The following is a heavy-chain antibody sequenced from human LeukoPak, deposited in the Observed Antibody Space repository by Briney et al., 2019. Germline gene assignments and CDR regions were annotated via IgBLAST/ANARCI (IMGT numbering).Heavy chain of an antibody. J-gene: IGHJ4*02. CDR3: ARLRRAPWYFDY. CDR2: IWYDGSNK. CDR1: GFTFSSYG. V-gene: IGHV3-33*01. D-gene: IGHD1-26*01. Sequence: GGSLRLSCAASGFTFSSYGMPWVRQAPGKGLEWVAVIWYDGSNKYYADSVKGRFTISRDNSKNTLYLQMNSLSAEDTPVYYCARLRRAPWYFDYWGQGTLVAVSS.